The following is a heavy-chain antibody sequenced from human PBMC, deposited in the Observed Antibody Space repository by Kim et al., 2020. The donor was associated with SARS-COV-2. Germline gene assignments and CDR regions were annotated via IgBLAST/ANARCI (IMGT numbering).Heavy chain of an antibody. J-gene: IGHJ3*02. V-gene: IGHV3-11*04. Sequence: YADSVKGRFTISRDNAKNSLYLQMNSLGAEDTAVYYCARERGSGEDAFDIWGQGTMVTVSS. D-gene: IGHD2-15*01. CDR3: ARERGSGEDAFDI.